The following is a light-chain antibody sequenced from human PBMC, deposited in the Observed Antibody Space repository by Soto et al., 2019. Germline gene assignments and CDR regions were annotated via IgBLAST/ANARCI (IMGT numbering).Light chain of an antibody. CDR3: AAWDDSLNGYV. CDR2: SNN. CDR1: SSNIGSNT. J-gene: IGLJ1*01. V-gene: IGLV1-44*01. Sequence: QSVLTQPPSASGTPVQRVTISCSGSSSNIGSNTVNWYQQLPGTAPKLLIYSNNQRPSGIPDRFSGSKSGTSASLAISGLQSEDEAVYYCAAWDDSLNGYVFGSGTKVTVL.